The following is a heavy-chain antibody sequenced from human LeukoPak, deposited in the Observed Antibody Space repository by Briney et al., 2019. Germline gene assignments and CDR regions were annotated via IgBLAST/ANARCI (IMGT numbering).Heavy chain of an antibody. D-gene: IGHD2-21*02. CDR1: GFPFSTFP. CDR2: LSGDGSDT. Sequence: GGSLRLSCQASGFPFSTFPMSWVRQAPGKGLEWVSTLSGDGSDTYYADSVKGRFTISRDTSKNTLFLQMNSLRADDTAIYYCTKGGHGDYWGQGTMVTVSS. J-gene: IGHJ4*02. CDR3: TKGGHGDY. V-gene: IGHV3-23*01.